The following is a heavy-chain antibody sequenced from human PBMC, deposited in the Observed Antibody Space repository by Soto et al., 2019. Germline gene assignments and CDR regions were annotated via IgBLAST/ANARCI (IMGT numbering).Heavy chain of an antibody. CDR1: GGSFSGYY. D-gene: IGHD5-12*01. V-gene: IGHV4-34*01. J-gene: IGHJ5*02. CDR2: INHSGST. Sequence: SETLSLTCAVYGGSFSGYYWSWIRQPPGKGLEWIGEINHSGSTNYNPSLKSRVTISVDTSKNQFSLKLSSVTAADTAVYYCAKGWGYSGYEPFYPWGQGTLVTVSS. CDR3: AKGWGYSGYEPFYP.